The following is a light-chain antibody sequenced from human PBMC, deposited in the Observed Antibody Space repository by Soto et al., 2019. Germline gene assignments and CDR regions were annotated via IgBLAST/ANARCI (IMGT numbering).Light chain of an antibody. V-gene: IGKV3-20*01. CDR1: QSVSSRY. J-gene: IGKJ1*01. CDR2: GAS. Sequence: EMVLTQSPGTMSLSPGERVTLSCRASQSVSSRYLAWYQQKPGQAPRLLIYGASNRATGIPDRFTGSGSGADFTLTISRLEPEDFAVYYCQQYDNSPTWTFGQGTNVEIK. CDR3: QQYDNSPTWT.